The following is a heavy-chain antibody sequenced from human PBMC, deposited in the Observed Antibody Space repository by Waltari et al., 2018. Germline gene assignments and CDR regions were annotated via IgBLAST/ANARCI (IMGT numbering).Heavy chain of an antibody. CDR2: IKPDASDK. D-gene: IGHD3-10*01. J-gene: IGHJ4*02. Sequence: EVQVVESGGGSVQPGGSLRPSCAASGSTFNSHWMSWVRQAPGKGLEWVANIKPDASDKYYVDSVKGRFTISRDNAKNSLYLQMNSLRAEDTAIYYCARNKLRLDYWGPGTLVTVSS. CDR3: ARNKLRLDY. V-gene: IGHV3-7*01. CDR1: GSTFNSHW.